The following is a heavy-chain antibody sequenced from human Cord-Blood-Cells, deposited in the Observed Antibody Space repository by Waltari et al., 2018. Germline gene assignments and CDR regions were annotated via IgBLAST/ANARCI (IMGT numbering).Heavy chain of an antibody. J-gene: IGHJ4*02. Sequence: QVQLVQSGAEVKKPGSSVKVSCKASGGTFSSYAISWLRPAPGQGLWWMGGIIPIFGTANYAQKFQVRVTITADESTSTAYMELSSLGSEDTAVYYCASPSGYSYGYYFDYWGQGTLVTVSS. CDR1: GGTFSSYA. CDR2: IIPIFGTA. CDR3: ASPSGYSYGYYFDY. D-gene: IGHD5-18*01. V-gene: IGHV1-69*01.